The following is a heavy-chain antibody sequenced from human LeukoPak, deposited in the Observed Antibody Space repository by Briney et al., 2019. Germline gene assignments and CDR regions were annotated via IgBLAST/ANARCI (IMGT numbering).Heavy chain of an antibody. Sequence: GGSLRLSCAASGFTFDDYAMPWVRQAPGKGLEWVSGISWNSGSIGYADSVKGRFTISRDNAKNSLYLQMNSLRAEDTALYYCAKTNSSGWVGPAGYWGQGTLVTVSS. CDR1: GFTFDDYA. CDR3: AKTNSSGWVGPAGY. J-gene: IGHJ4*02. D-gene: IGHD6-19*01. V-gene: IGHV3-9*01. CDR2: ISWNSGSI.